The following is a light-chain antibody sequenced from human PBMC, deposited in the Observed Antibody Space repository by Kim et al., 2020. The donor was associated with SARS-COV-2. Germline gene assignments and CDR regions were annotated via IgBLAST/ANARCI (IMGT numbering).Light chain of an antibody. V-gene: IGKV3-15*01. CDR2: GVS. CDR3: QQYNTWPPEYT. CDR1: QGIGNN. J-gene: IGKJ2*01. Sequence: SPGERVTLSCRASQGIGNNFAGDQQQTGKAPRLLIYGVSTRAAGIPARFSGSGYGTDFALSITNLQSEDLAVYYCQQYNTWPPEYTFGQGTKLEI.